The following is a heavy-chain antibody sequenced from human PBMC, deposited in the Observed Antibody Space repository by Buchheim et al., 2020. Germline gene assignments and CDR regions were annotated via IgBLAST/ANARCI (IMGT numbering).Heavy chain of an antibody. V-gene: IGHV4-39*01. CDR3: ARRGAGTTPYFDY. D-gene: IGHD1-7*01. Sequence: QLQLQESGPGLVKPSETLSLTCTVSGGSISSSDYYWGWIRQPPGKGLEWIGNIYYSGSTYYNPSLESRVTISVDTSKQQFSLKLSSVTAADTAVYYCARRGAGTTPYFDYWGQGTL. J-gene: IGHJ4*02. CDR1: GGSISSSDYY. CDR2: IYYSGST.